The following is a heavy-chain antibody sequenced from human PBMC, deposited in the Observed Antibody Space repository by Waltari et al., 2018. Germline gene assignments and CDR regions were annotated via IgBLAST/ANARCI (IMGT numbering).Heavy chain of an antibody. CDR3: ATGVWSGYYSVSHDAFDI. CDR2: VDPEDGET. J-gene: IGHJ3*02. V-gene: IGHV1-69-2*01. Sequence: EVQLVQSGAEVQKPGATVKISCKVSGYTFPDYHMPWVQQAPGKGLEWMGLVDPEDGETIYAEKFQGRVTITADTSTDTAYMELSSLRSEDTAVYYCATGVWSGYYSVSHDAFDIWGQGTMVTVSS. D-gene: IGHD3-3*01. CDR1: GYTFPDYH.